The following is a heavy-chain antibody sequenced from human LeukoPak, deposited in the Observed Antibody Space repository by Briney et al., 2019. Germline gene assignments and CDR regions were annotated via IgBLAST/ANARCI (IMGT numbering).Heavy chain of an antibody. V-gene: IGHV3-48*02. CDR2: ISYSSSTI. CDR3: ARDERAGSGWYFVY. J-gene: IGHJ4*02. D-gene: IGHD6-19*01. CDR1: GFTFSSYS. Sequence: GGSLRLSCAASGFTFSSYSMNWVRQAPGKGREWVSYISYSSSTIYYADSVKGRFTISRDNAKNSLYLQMNSLRDEDTAVYYCARDERAGSGWYFVYWGQGTLVTVSS.